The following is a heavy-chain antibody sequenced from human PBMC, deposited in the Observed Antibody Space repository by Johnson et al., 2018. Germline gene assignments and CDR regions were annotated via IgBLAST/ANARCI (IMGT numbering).Heavy chain of an antibody. J-gene: IGHJ3*02. CDR3: AREQLWGHEAFDI. CDR1: GFTFSTYD. D-gene: IGHD5-18*01. CDR2: MGSTGDT. Sequence: VQLQQSGGGLVQPGGSLRLSCAASGFTFSTYDMHWVRQVTGKGLEWVSAMGSTGDTSYSDSVKGRFTISREIAKNSFYLQMNSLRAGDTAVYYCAREQLWGHEAFDIWGQGTMVTVSS. V-gene: IGHV3-13*01.